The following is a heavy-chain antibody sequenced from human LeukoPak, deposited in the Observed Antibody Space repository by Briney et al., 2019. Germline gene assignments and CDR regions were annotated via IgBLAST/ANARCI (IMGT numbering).Heavy chain of an antibody. V-gene: IGHV3-11*01. CDR1: GFTFSDYY. J-gene: IGHJ4*02. CDR3: VRRPEVLVAATTPYY. CDR2: ICSSGSTM. Sequence: GGPLRLSCAASGFTFSDYYMSWIRQAPGKGLEWVSYICSSGSTMYYADSVKGRFTITKHNAKNSLYLQMNGLRADDRAVYCCVRRPEVLVAATTPYYWGEGSLVTVSS. D-gene: IGHD2-15*01.